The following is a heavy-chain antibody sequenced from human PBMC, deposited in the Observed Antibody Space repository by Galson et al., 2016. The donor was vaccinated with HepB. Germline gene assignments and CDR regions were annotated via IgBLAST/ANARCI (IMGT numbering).Heavy chain of an antibody. CDR3: AGPGILGVISYFDS. CDR1: GYTFTDYW. CDR2: IYPGDSDT. Sequence: QSGAEVKKPGESLNISCQGSGYTFTDYWIGWVRQMPGKGLEWMGVIYPGDSDTRYSPSFQGRVTISADKSINTAYLQWSSLKASDTAMYYCAGPGILGVISYFDSWGQGTLVTVSS. V-gene: IGHV5-51*01. J-gene: IGHJ4*02. D-gene: IGHD2-21*01.